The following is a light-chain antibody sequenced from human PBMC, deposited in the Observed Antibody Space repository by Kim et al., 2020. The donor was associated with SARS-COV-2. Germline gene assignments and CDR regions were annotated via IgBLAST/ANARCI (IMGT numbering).Light chain of an antibody. Sequence: NFMLTQPHSVSESPGKTVTISCTRSSGSIASNHVQWYQQRPGSSPTTVIYEDYQRPSGVPDRFSGSTDSSSNSASLTISGLKTEDEADYYCQSYDISNQVFGGGTQLTVL. J-gene: IGLJ3*02. V-gene: IGLV6-57*01. CDR1: SGSIASNH. CDR2: EDY. CDR3: QSYDISNQV.